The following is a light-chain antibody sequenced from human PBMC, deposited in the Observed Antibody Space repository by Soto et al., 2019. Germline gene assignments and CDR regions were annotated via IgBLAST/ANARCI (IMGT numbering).Light chain of an antibody. CDR2: KAS. V-gene: IGKV1-5*03. Sequence: DIQMTQSPSPLSASLGDRVTITCRASQSISPWLAWYQQKPGKAPKLLIYKASTLKSGVPSRFSGSGSGTEFTLTISSLQPDDFATYYCQHYNSYSEAFGQGTKVDIK. J-gene: IGKJ1*01. CDR1: QSISPW. CDR3: QHYNSYSEA.